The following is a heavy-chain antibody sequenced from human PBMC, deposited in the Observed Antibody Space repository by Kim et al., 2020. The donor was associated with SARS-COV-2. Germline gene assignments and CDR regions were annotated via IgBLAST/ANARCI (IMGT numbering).Heavy chain of an antibody. CDR1: GFSFSSYA. CDR3: AKVYDNSGYYSYYFDY. D-gene: IGHD3-22*01. CDR2: ISGSGGST. Sequence: GGSLRLSCAASGFSFSSYAMSWVRQAPGKGLEWVSAISGSGGSTYYADSVKGRFTISRDNSKNTLYLQMNSLRAEDTAIYYCAKVYDNSGYYSYYFDYWGQGTLVTVSS. J-gene: IGHJ4*02. V-gene: IGHV3-23*01.